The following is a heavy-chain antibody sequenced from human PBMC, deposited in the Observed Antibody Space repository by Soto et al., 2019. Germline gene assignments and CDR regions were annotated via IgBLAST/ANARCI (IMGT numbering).Heavy chain of an antibody. J-gene: IGHJ4*02. CDR2: IYHGGAT. CDR1: GGSLRSGSYY. V-gene: IGHV4-61*01. Sequence: PSETLSLTCTVSGGSLRSGSYYWSWIRQPPGKGLEWIGYIYHGGATTYNASLKSRVTISVDTSKNQFFLKVNSVTAADTAVYYCARLVRLDYWGQGTLVTVSS. D-gene: IGHD1-26*01. CDR3: ARLVRLDY.